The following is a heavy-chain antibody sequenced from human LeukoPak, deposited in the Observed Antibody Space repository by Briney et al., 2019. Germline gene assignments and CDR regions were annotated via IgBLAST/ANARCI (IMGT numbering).Heavy chain of an antibody. CDR2: INHSGST. CDR1: GGSFSGYY. CDR3: AVKVGTKDNWFDP. D-gene: IGHD1/OR15-1a*01. V-gene: IGHV4-34*01. J-gene: IGHJ5*02. Sequence: SETLSLTCAVYGGSFSGYYWSWIRQPPGKGLEWIGEINHSGSTNYNPSLKSRVTISVDTPKNQFSLKLSSVTAADTAVYYCAVKVGTKDNWFDPWGQGTLVTVSS.